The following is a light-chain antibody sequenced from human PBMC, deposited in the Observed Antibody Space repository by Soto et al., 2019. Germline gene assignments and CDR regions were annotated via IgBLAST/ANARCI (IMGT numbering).Light chain of an antibody. J-gene: IGLJ1*01. V-gene: IGLV2-14*01. CDR1: SSDVGGYNY. CDR2: DVS. Sequence: QSALTQPASVSGSPGQSITVSCTGTSSDVGGYNYVSWYQQHPGKAPKLMIYDVSNRPSGVSNRFSGSKSGNTASLTISGLQAEDEANYYCSSYTSSSTFYVFGTGTTVTLL. CDR3: SSYTSSSTFYV.